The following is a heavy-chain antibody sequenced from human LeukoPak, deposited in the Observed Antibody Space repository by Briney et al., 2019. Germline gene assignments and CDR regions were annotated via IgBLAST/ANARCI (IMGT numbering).Heavy chain of an antibody. Sequence: SETLSLTCTVSGGSVSSYFWSWIRQPAGKGLEWIGRVHASGGINYNPSLRSRVTMSIDTSKNEFSLKVSSVIAADTAVYFCARGSMGGSGSYYKDHYYGMDVWGQGTTVTVS. CDR1: GGSVSSYF. CDR2: VHASGGI. D-gene: IGHD3-10*01. V-gene: IGHV4-4*07. J-gene: IGHJ6*02. CDR3: ARGSMGGSGSYYKDHYYGMDV.